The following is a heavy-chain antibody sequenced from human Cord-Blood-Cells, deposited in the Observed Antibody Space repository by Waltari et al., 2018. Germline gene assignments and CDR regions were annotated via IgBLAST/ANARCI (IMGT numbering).Heavy chain of an antibody. Sequence: QVQLQESGPGLVKPSETLSLTCTVSGYSISSGYYWGWIRQPPGKGLEWIGSIYHSGSTYYNPSLKSRVTISVDTSKNQFSLKLSSVTAADTAVYYCARSPLRHFDYWGQGTLVTVSS. V-gene: IGHV4-38-2*02. J-gene: IGHJ4*02. CDR2: IYHSGST. CDR3: ARSPLRHFDY. D-gene: IGHD3-3*01. CDR1: GYSISSGYY.